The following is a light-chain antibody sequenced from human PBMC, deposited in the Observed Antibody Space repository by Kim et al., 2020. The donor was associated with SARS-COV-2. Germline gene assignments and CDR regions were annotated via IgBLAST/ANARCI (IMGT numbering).Light chain of an antibody. CDR3: SSYTSSSTLV. CDR1: SSDVGGYNY. V-gene: IGLV2-14*03. J-gene: IGLJ2*01. Sequence: GQSSTLSCTGTSSDVGGYNYVAWYQQHPGKAPKLMIYDVSNRPSGVSNRFSGSKSGNTASLTISGLQAEDEADYYCSSYTSSSTLVFGGGTQLTVL. CDR2: DVS.